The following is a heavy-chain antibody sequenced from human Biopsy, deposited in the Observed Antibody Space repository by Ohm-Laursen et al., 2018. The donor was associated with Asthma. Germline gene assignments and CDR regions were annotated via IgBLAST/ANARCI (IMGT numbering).Heavy chain of an antibody. J-gene: IGHJ4*03. D-gene: IGHD6-19*01. V-gene: IGHV4-59*01. CDR1: GGSISSFY. CDR2: VYWTGST. Sequence: GTLSLTCSVYGGSISSFYWSWIRQSPEKGLGWMGYVYWTGSTNYNPSLKSRITMSVDTSKNRMFLELTSVTAADTAIYYCVRAVRNEQWLAPFDYWGQGTRSPSLQ. CDR3: VRAVRNEQWLAPFDY.